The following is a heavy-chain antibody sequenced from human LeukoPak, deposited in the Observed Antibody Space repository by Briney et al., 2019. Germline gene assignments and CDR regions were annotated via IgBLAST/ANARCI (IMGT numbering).Heavy chain of an antibody. CDR1: GFIFTTYG. Sequence: GTSLRLSCAASGFIFTTYGFHWVRQAPGKGLEWVAVIWSDGSHKFYTDSVKGRFTISRDNSENTLYLQMSSLRAEDTAVYYCTRGQTTYYDYWGQGTLVTVSS. CDR2: IWSDGSHK. D-gene: IGHD1-7*01. J-gene: IGHJ4*02. CDR3: TRGQTTYYDY. V-gene: IGHV3-33*08.